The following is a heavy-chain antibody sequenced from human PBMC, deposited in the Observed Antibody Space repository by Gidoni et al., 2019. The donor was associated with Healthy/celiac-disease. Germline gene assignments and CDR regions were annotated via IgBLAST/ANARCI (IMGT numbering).Heavy chain of an antibody. CDR3: ARVSRIVGATFWFDP. CDR2: IYTSVST. D-gene: IGHD1-26*01. Sequence: QVQLQESGPGLVKPSETLSITCTVSGGSISSYYWSWIRQPAGKGLEWIGRIYTSVSTNYNPSLKSRVTMSVDTSKNQFSLKLSSVTAADTAVYYCARVSRIVGATFWFDPWGQGTLVTVSS. CDR1: GGSISSYY. J-gene: IGHJ5*02. V-gene: IGHV4-4*07.